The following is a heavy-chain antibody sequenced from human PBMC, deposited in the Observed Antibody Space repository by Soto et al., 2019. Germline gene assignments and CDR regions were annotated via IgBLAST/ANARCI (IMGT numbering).Heavy chain of an antibody. V-gene: IGHV3-48*02. CDR3: AREILNIWFGPPPKGGWFDP. CDR2: ISSSSSTI. J-gene: IGHJ5*02. CDR1: GFTFSSYS. D-gene: IGHD3-10*01. Sequence: PGGSLRLSCAASGFTFSSYSMNWVRQAPGKGLEWVSYISSSSSTIYYADSVKGRFTISRDNAKNSLYLQMNSLRDEDTAVYYCAREILNIWFGPPPKGGWFDPWGQGTLVTVSS.